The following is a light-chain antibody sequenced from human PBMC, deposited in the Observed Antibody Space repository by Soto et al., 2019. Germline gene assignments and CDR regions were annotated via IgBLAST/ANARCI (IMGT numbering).Light chain of an antibody. J-gene: IGKJ1*01. CDR1: QSISCW. Sequence: DIQMTQSPSTLSASVGDRVTITCRASQSISCWLAWYPQKPGKAPKPLIYKASILEGGVPSRFSGSGSGTELTRTISSLQPDYFSPYYCQQNNSYSGTFGQGAKVAIK. V-gene: IGKV1-5*03. CDR3: QQNNSYSGT. CDR2: KAS.